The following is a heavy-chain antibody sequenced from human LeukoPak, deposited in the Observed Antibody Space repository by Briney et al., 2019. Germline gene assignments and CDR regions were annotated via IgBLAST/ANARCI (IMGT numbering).Heavy chain of an antibody. J-gene: IGHJ6*02. CDR3: ASTQLTYYDFWSGYYRDYGMDV. CDR2: MNPNSGNT. Sequence: ASVKVSCKASGYTFTGYYMHWVRQAPGQGLEWMGWMNPNSGNTGYAQKFQGRVTMTRNTSISTAYMELSSLRSEDTAVYYCASTQLTYYDFWSGYYRDYGMDVWGQGTTVTVSS. V-gene: IGHV1-8*02. CDR1: GYTFTGYY. D-gene: IGHD3-3*01.